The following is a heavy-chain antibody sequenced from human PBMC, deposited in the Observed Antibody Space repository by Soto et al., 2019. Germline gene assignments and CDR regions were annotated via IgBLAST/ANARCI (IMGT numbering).Heavy chain of an antibody. CDR2: INAGNGNT. D-gene: IGHD3-10*01. Sequence: QVQLVQSGAEVKRPGASVKVSCKASGYTFTSYAIHWVRQAPGQGLEWMGWINAGNGNTEYSERFQGRVTITRDTSASTAHMELTGLTSEDTALYYCVRGGSGSRGDYWGQGTLVTVSS. J-gene: IGHJ4*02. CDR1: GYTFTSYA. CDR3: VRGGSGSRGDY. V-gene: IGHV1-3*01.